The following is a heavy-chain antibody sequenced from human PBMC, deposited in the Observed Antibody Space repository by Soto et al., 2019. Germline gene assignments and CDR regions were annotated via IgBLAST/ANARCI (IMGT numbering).Heavy chain of an antibody. D-gene: IGHD1-1*01. Sequence: GGSLRLACAASGFTISSNAMYWVLQAPGKGLEWVSAISDRGATTHYADSVKGRFTISRDTSKNTLYLQLNTLGADDTAVYYCAKDKPGTTSFDYWGQGILVTVSS. CDR1: GFTISSNA. CDR2: ISDRGATT. J-gene: IGHJ4*02. V-gene: IGHV3-23*01. CDR3: AKDKPGTTSFDY.